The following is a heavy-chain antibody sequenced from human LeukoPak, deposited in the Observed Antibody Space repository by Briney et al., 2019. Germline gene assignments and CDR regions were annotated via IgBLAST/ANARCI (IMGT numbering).Heavy chain of an antibody. V-gene: IGHV4-34*01. CDR2: INHSGST. Sequence: TSEALSLTCTVSGGSISSYYWSWIRQPPGKGLEWIGEINHSGSTNYNPSLKSRVTISVDTSKNQFSLKLGSVTAADTAVYYCARAHSSWYRRDFDYWGQGTLVTVSS. D-gene: IGHD6-13*01. CDR3: ARAHSSWYRRDFDY. J-gene: IGHJ4*02. CDR1: GGSISSYY.